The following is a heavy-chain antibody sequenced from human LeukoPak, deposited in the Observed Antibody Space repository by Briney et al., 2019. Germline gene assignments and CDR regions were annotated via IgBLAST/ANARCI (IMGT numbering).Heavy chain of an antibody. D-gene: IGHD3-10*01. CDR1: GFTFSAYT. CDR3: ARSRGMSMNEKNLLY. V-gene: IGHV3-21*06. Sequence: PGGSLRLSCAASGFTFSAYTLNWVRQAPGKGLEWVSSIKGSDNYIYNADSVAVRFTGSTDDAPTSIDLQIKSLSVEDTAIYYCARSRGMSMNEKNLLYWGQGSLVTVSS. J-gene: IGHJ4*02. CDR2: IKGSDNYI.